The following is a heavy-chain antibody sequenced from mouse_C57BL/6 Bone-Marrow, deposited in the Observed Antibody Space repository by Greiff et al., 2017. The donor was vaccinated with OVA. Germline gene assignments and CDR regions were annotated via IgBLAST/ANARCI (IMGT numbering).Heavy chain of an antibody. CDR2: IDPSDSYT. D-gene: IGHD1-1*01. CDR3: ARGVYYGSSSYYFDY. Sequence: QVQLQQSGAELVKPGASVKLSCKASGYTFTSYWMQWVKQRPGQGLEWIGEIDPSDSYTNYNQKFKGKATLTVDTSSSTAYMQLSSLTSEDSAVYYGARGVYYGSSSYYFDYWGQGTTLTVSS. V-gene: IGHV1-50*01. CDR1: GYTFTSYW. J-gene: IGHJ2*01.